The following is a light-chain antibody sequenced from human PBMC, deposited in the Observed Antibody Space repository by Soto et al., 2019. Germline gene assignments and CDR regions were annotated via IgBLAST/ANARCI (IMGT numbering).Light chain of an antibody. CDR2: DAS. Sequence: PMTQSLSTLSASVGDWVTITCRASRSISDWLDWYQQKPGKAPELLIFDASNLKSGVSSRFSGSGSGTEFTLTISRLQPDDVATYYCLQYSSHSWTFGQGTKVDIK. V-gene: IGKV1-5*01. CDR3: LQYSSHSWT. CDR1: RSISDW. J-gene: IGKJ1*01.